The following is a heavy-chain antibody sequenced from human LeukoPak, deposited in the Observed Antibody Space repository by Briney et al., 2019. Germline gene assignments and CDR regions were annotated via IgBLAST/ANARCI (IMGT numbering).Heavy chain of an antibody. J-gene: IGHJ4*02. Sequence: SETLSLTCTVSGGSISSYYWSWIRQPPGKGLEWIGYIYYSGSTNYNPSLKSRVTISVDTSKNQFSLKLSSVTAADTAVYYCARRQNWNDFPFDYWGQGTLVTVSS. D-gene: IGHD1-1*01. CDR3: ARRQNWNDFPFDY. CDR1: GGSISSYY. CDR2: IYYSGST. V-gene: IGHV4-59*08.